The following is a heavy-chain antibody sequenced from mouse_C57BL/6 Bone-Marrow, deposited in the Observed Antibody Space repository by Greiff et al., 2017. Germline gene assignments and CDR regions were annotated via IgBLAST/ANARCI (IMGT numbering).Heavy chain of an antibody. V-gene: IGHV1-26*01. J-gene: IGHJ3*01. CDR2: INPNNGGT. D-gene: IGHD2-4*01. CDR1: GYTFTDYY. Sequence: EVQLQQSGPELVKPGASVKISCKASGYTFTDYYMNWVKQSHGKSLEWIGDINPNNGGTSYNQKFKGKATLTVDKSSSTAYMELRSLTSEDSAVYYCARKELRRVFAYWGQGTLVTVSA. CDR3: ARKELRRVFAY.